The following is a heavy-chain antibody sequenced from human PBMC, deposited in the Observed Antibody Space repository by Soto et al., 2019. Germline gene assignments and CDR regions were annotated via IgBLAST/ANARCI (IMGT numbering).Heavy chain of an antibody. CDR1: GYTFTTYD. CDR3: ARGARSHDF. Sequence: QVQLVQSGAEVKKPGASVKVSCKASGYTFTTYDINWVRQATGQGLEWMGWMNPNSGNTGYARQFQGRVTMTRNTSISTAYMELSDLGSEDTAVYYCARGARSHDFWGQGTLVTLSS. V-gene: IGHV1-8*01. CDR2: MNPNSGNT. D-gene: IGHD1-26*01. J-gene: IGHJ4*02.